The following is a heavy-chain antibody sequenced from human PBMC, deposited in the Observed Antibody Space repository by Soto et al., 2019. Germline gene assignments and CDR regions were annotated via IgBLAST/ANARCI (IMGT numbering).Heavy chain of an antibody. Sequence: QVQLVKSGAEVKKPGSSVKVSCKASGGTFSSYTISWVRQAPGQGLEWMGRIIPILGIANYAQKFQGRVTITADKSTSTAYMELSSLRSEDTAVYYCARLLHCSSTSCYTNWFDPWGQGTLVTVSS. J-gene: IGHJ5*02. V-gene: IGHV1-69*02. D-gene: IGHD2-2*01. CDR2: IIPILGIA. CDR3: ARLLHCSSTSCYTNWFDP. CDR1: GGTFSSYT.